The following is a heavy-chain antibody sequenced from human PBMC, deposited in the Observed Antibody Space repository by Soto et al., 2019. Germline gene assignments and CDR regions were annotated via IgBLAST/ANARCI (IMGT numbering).Heavy chain of an antibody. J-gene: IGHJ6*02. Sequence: GASVKVSCKASGYKFTTYAIGWVRQAPGQGLEWMGWIGPYNDNTNYAREFQGRVTIATDTFTTTAYMDLRSLRSDDTAVYYCARVACSSSSCYKISVHYGMDVWGQGTTVTVSS. V-gene: IGHV1-18*01. D-gene: IGHD2-2*02. CDR2: IGPYNDNT. CDR1: GYKFTTYA. CDR3: ARVACSSSSCYKISVHYGMDV.